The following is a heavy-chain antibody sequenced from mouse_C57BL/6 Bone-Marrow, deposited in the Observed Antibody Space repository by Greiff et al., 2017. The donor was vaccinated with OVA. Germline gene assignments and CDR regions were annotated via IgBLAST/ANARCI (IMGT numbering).Heavy chain of an antibody. CDR3: ARRSYWDY. Sequence: EVKLQESGPVLVKPGASVKMSCKASGYTFTDYYMNWVKQSHGKSLEWIGVINPYNGGTSYNQKFKGKATLTVDKSSSTAYMELNSLTSEDSAVYYCARRSYWDYWGQGTTLTVSS. V-gene: IGHV1-19*01. CDR2: INPYNGGT. CDR1: GYTFTDYY. J-gene: IGHJ2*01.